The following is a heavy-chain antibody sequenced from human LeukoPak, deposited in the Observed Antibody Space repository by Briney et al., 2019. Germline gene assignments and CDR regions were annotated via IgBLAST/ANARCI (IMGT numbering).Heavy chain of an antibody. D-gene: IGHD6-19*01. CDR2: INPSGGSA. J-gene: IGHJ4*02. Sequence: GASVKVSCKASGYIFTNYYMHWVRQAPGQGFEWMGIINPSGGSATYAQKFQGRVTMTRDMSTTTVFMELSSLTSEDTAVYYCARDSHGWSFDYWGQGTLVTVSS. V-gene: IGHV1-46*01. CDR3: ARDSHGWSFDY. CDR1: GYIFTNYY.